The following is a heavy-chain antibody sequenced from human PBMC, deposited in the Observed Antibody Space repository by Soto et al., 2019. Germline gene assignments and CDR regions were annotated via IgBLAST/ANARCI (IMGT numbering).Heavy chain of an antibody. CDR3: AKRNGDYDYPYY. D-gene: IGHD4-17*01. CDR1: GFIFSSYA. V-gene: IGHV3-23*01. Sequence: GGSLRLSCAASGFIFSSYAMSWVRQAPGKGLEWVSAISGSGGSTYHADSVKGRFTISRDNSKNTLYLQMNSLRAEDTAVYYCAKRNGDYDYPYYWGQGTLLTVSS. CDR2: ISGSGGST. J-gene: IGHJ4*02.